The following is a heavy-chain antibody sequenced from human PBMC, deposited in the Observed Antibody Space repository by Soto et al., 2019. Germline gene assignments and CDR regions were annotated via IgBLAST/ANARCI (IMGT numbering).Heavy chain of an antibody. CDR1: GGSISSSSYY. CDR3: AVRPGYDFWSGYNWFAP. J-gene: IGHJ5*02. Sequence: SETLSLTCTVSGGSISSSSYYWGWIRQPPGKGLEWIGSIYYSGSTYYNPSLKSRVTISVDTSKNQFSLKLSSVTAADTAVYYCAVRPGYDFWSGYNWFAPWGQGTLVTVSS. D-gene: IGHD3-3*01. CDR2: IYYSGST. V-gene: IGHV4-39*01.